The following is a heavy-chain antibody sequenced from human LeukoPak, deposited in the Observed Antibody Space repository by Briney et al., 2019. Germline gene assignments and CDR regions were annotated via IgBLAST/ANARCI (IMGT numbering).Heavy chain of an antibody. CDR1: GYTFTSYG. D-gene: IGHD3-3*01. V-gene: IGHV1-18*01. Sequence: ASVKVSCKASGYTFTSYGISWVRQAPGQGLEWMGWISAYNGNTNYAQKLRGRVTMTTDTSTSAAYMELRSLRSDDTAVYYCARDPYVLRFLEWSPELSMDVWGQGTTVTVSS. CDR2: ISAYNGNT. J-gene: IGHJ6*02. CDR3: ARDPYVLRFLEWSPELSMDV.